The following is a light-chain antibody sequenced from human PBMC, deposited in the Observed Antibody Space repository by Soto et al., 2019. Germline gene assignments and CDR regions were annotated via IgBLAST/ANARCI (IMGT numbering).Light chain of an antibody. CDR3: QQYGNRPLT. CDR2: DTS. V-gene: IGKV3-11*01. CDR1: QSVGNF. J-gene: IGKJ4*01. Sequence: EIVLTQSPGTLSLSPGERASLSCRASQSVGNFLVWYQQKPGQAPSLLIYDTSNRATGIPARFSGSGSGTDFTLTISSLEPEDFAIYYCQQYGNRPLTFGGGTKVEIK.